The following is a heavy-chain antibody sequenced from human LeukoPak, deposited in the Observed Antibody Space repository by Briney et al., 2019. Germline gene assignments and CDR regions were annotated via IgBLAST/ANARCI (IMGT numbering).Heavy chain of an antibody. Sequence: SETLSLTCTVSGGSISSYYWSWIRHPPGKGLEWIGYIYYTGSTSYNPSLNSRVTMSVDTSKNQFSLKLSSVTAADTAVYYCARGKVLLMSHNAFDIWGQGTMVTVSS. V-gene: IGHV4-59*01. CDR2: IYYTGST. CDR1: GGSISSYY. D-gene: IGHD3-10*01. J-gene: IGHJ3*02. CDR3: ARGKVLLMSHNAFDI.